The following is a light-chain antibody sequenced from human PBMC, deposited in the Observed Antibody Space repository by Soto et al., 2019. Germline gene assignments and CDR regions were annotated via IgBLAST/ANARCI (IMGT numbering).Light chain of an antibody. V-gene: IGKV3-15*01. Sequence: EIVMTQSPATLSVSPGERATLSCRASQSVSSNLAWYQQKPGQVPRLLIYGASTRATGIPARFSGSGSGTEFTLTISSLKSEDFAVYYCQQYINWPRTFGQGTKVDIK. CDR2: GAS. CDR1: QSVSSN. J-gene: IGKJ1*01. CDR3: QQYINWPRT.